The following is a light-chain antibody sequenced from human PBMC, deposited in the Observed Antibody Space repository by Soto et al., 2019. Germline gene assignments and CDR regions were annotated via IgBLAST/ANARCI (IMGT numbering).Light chain of an antibody. CDR3: MQGTHWPWT. CDR2: EVS. J-gene: IGKJ1*01. V-gene: IGKV2-30*02. Sequence: DVVMTQSPLSLPVTLGQPASISCRSSQGLIHSDGSTYLNWFQQRPGQSPRRLIYEVSDRDSGVPDRFSGSGSGTDFTLKISRVEAEDVGVYYCMQGTHWPWTFGQGTEVEIK. CDR1: QGLIHSDGSTY.